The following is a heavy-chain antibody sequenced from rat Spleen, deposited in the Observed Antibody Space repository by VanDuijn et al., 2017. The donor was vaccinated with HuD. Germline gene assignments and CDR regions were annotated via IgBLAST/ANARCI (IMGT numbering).Heavy chain of an antibody. CDR3: AKERNNEYYFDY. CDR1: GFTYSNYV. Sequence: EVQLVESGGGLVQPGRSLKLSCAASGFTYSNYVMAWVRQAPTKGLEWVASISTGGGNTYYRDSVKGRFTISRDNAKNTLYLQMDSLRSEDTATYYCAKERNNEYYFDYWGQGVMVTVSS. V-gene: IGHV5S13*01. D-gene: IGHD1-5*01. CDR2: ISTGGGNT. J-gene: IGHJ2*01.